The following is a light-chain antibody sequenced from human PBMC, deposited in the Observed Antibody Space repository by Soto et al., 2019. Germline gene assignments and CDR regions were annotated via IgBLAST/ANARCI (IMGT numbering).Light chain of an antibody. Sequence: EIVLTQSPATLSLSPGERATLSCRASQSVSSDLAWYQHKPGQAPRLLIYDASNRATGIPARFSGSGSGTDCTLTISSLEPEDFATYFCQHRTNWPLTFGGGTKVGIK. CDR3: QHRTNWPLT. CDR2: DAS. V-gene: IGKV3-11*01. J-gene: IGKJ4*01. CDR1: QSVSSD.